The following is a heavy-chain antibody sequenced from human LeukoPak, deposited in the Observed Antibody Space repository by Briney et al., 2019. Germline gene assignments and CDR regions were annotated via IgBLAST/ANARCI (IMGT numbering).Heavy chain of an antibody. V-gene: IGHV3-23*01. CDR3: AKVALFYDSLFHYYFDY. CDR1: GFTFSSYA. CDR2: ISGSGGST. Sequence: GGSLRLSCAASGFTFSSYAMSWVRQAPGKGLEWVSPISGSGGSTYYADSVKGRFTISRDNSKTTLYLKMNSLRAEDRAVYYCAKVALFYDSLFHYYFDYWGQGTLVTVSS. J-gene: IGHJ4*02. D-gene: IGHD3-22*01.